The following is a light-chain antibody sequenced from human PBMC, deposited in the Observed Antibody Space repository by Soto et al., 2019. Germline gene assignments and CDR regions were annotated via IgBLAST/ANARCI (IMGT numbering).Light chain of an antibody. CDR2: DVS. V-gene: IGLV2-14*03. Sequence: QSVLTQPASVSGSPGQSFTIPCTGSSSDVGAHHSVSWYQQHPGKAPKLIIFDVSNRPSGVSNRFSGSKSGNTASLTISGLQPEDEADYYCSSFTDTGTVMFGGGTKVTVL. CDR1: SSDVGAHHS. J-gene: IGLJ3*02. CDR3: SSFTDTGTVM.